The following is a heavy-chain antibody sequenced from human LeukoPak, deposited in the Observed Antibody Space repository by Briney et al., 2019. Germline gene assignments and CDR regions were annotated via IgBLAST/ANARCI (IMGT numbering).Heavy chain of an antibody. V-gene: IGHV5-51*01. CDR3: ARHGSGYSSR. D-gene: IGHD6-19*01. Sequence: AGESLKISCEGSGYSFTSYWIAWGRQMPGKGLEWMGIIYPGDSDTKYSPSFQGQVTISADKSISTAYLQWSSLKASDTAMYYCARHGSGYSSRWGQGTLVTVSS. CDR1: GYSFTSYW. J-gene: IGHJ4*02. CDR2: IYPGDSDT.